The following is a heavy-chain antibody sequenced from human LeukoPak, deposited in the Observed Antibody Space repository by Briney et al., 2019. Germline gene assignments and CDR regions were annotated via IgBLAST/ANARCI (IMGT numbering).Heavy chain of an antibody. J-gene: IGHJ4*02. V-gene: IGHV1-69*06. Sequence: ASVKVSCKASGGTFSSYAISWVRQAPGQGLEWMGGIIPISGTANYAQKFQGRVTITADKSTSTAYMELSSLRSEDTAVYYCASNNDGSGPFDYWGQGTLVTVSS. D-gene: IGHD3-10*01. CDR3: ASNNDGSGPFDY. CDR1: GGTFSSYA. CDR2: IIPISGTA.